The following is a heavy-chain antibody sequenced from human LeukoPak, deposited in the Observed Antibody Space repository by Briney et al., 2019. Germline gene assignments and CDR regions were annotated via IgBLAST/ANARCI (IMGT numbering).Heavy chain of an antibody. V-gene: IGHV3-21*01. CDR2: ISSSSSYI. D-gene: IGHD2-2*01. J-gene: IGHJ4*02. CDR3: ARDDVVVPAAIGVLVY. Sequence: GGSLRLSCAASGFTFSSYSMNWVRQAPGKGLEWVSSISSSSSYIYYADSVKGRFTISRDNAKNSLYLQMNSLRAEDTAVYYCARDDVVVPAAIGVLVYWGQGTLVTVSS. CDR1: GFTFSSYS.